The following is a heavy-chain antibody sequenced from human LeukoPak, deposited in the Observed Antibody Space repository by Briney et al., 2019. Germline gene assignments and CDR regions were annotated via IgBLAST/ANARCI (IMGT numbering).Heavy chain of an antibody. CDR3: ARDKDYYGSGSYYYMDV. CDR1: GFTFSSYS. J-gene: IGHJ6*03. V-gene: IGHV3-48*01. Sequence: GGSLRLSCAASGFTFSSYSMNWVRQAPGKGLEWVSYISSSSSTIYYADSVKGRFTISRDNAKNSLYLQMNSLRAEDTAVYYCARDKDYYGSGSYYYMDVWGKGTTVTVSS. CDR2: ISSSSSTI. D-gene: IGHD3-10*01.